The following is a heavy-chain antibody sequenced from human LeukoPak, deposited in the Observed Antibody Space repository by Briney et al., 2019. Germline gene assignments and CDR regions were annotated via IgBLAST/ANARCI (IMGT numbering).Heavy chain of an antibody. CDR1: GGSISSHY. Sequence: SETLSLTCTVSGGSISSHYWTWIRQPPGKGLEWIGTIYYSGCTNYNPSLMSRVTISVDTPKSQFSLKLSSVTASDTAVYYCAREVDTAMVVWFDPWGQGTLVTVSS. CDR3: AREVDTAMVVWFDP. CDR2: IYYSGCT. D-gene: IGHD5-18*01. J-gene: IGHJ5*02. V-gene: IGHV4-59*11.